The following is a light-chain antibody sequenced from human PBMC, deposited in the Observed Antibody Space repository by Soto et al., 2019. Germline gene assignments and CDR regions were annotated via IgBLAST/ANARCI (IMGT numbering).Light chain of an antibody. Sequence: QSVLTQPPSASGTPGQRVTISCSGSSSNIGSNYVYWYQQLPGTVPQLLIYRNNERPSGVPDRFSGSKSGTSASLAISGLRSEDEADYYCAAWDDSLSGVVFGGGTKFTVL. V-gene: IGLV1-47*01. CDR3: AAWDDSLSGVV. CDR2: RNN. J-gene: IGLJ2*01. CDR1: SSNIGSNY.